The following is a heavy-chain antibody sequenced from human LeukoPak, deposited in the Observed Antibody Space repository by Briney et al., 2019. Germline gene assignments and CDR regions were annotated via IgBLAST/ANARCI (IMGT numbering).Heavy chain of an antibody. J-gene: IGHJ4*02. CDR2: IIPIFGTT. CDR3: ASFELGSGSYPFDY. Sequence: SVKVSCKASGGTFSSYVISWVRQAPRQGLEWVGRIIPIFGTTNYALKFQGRVTITTDESTSTAYMELSSLRSDDTAVYYCASFELGSGSYPFDYWGQGTLVTVSS. CDR1: GGTFSSYV. V-gene: IGHV1-69*05. D-gene: IGHD1-26*01.